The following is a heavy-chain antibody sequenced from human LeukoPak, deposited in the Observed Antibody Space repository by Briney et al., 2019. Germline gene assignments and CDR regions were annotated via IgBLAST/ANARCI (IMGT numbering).Heavy chain of an antibody. V-gene: IGHV4-30-2*01. CDR2: IYHSGST. J-gene: IGHJ1*01. CDR1: GGSISSGGYY. Sequence: SETLSLTCTVSGGSISSGGYYWSWIRQPPGKGLEWIGYIYHSGSTYYNPSLKSRVTISVDRSKNQFSLKLSSVTAADTAVYYCARHVYYDFWSAPPGGDFQHWGQGTLVTVSS. D-gene: IGHD3-3*01. CDR3: ARHVYYDFWSAPPGGDFQH.